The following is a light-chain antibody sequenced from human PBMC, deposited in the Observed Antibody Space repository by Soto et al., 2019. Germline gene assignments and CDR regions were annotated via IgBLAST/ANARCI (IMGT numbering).Light chain of an antibody. Sequence: ALTQPASVSGSPGQSITISCTGTSSDVGGYNYVSWYQQYPGKAPKLLIYEVSNRPSGASNRFAGSKSGHTASLTISGLQAEDEAVYYCSSYTSRTTLVVFGGGTKVTVL. J-gene: IGLJ2*01. V-gene: IGLV2-14*01. CDR1: SSDVGGYNY. CDR2: EVS. CDR3: SSYTSRTTLVV.